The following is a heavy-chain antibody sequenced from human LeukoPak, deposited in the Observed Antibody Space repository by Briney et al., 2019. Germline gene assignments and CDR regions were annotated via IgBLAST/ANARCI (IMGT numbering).Heavy chain of an antibody. V-gene: IGHV4-30-2*01. D-gene: IGHD3-10*01. CDR1: GGSIRRGSYS. Sequence: SETLSLTRAVSGGSIRRGSYSCGWVRQPPGKGLEWIGYIYPRDSIYCIPSLQSRVTISVDRSKNQFSLKLSSVTAADTAVYYCARGITMVGGVTPYFDYWGEGTLVTVSS. CDR3: ARGITMVGGVTPYFDY. CDR2: IYPRDSI. J-gene: IGHJ4*02.